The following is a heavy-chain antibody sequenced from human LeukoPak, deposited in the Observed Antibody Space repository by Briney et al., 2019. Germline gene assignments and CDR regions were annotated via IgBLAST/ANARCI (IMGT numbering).Heavy chain of an antibody. CDR1: GGTFSSYA. Sequence: SVKVSCKASGGTFSSYAISWVRQAPGQGLEWMGGIIPIFGTANYAQKFQGRVTITADESTSTAYMELSSLRSEDTAVYYCAKDREYSWYCGRPNYYYYMDVWGKGTTVTVSS. CDR3: AKDREYSWYCGRPNYYYYMDV. D-gene: IGHD6-13*01. CDR2: IIPIFGTA. V-gene: IGHV1-69*13. J-gene: IGHJ6*03.